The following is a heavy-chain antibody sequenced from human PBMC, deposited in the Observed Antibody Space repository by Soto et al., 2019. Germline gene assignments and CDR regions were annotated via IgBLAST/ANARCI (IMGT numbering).Heavy chain of an antibody. Sequence: QVQLVQSGAEVKKPGSSVKVSCKASGGTFRNYAINWVRQAPGQGLEWMGGFIPILGGGINAQKFQGRVTITSDESTSRAYMELRRLKSEDTAKYYCSRRSGSYSNAFDFWGHGTMVSVSS. CDR3: SRRSGSYSNAFDF. CDR1: GGTFRNYA. D-gene: IGHD1-26*01. V-gene: IGHV1-69*01. CDR2: FIPILGGG. J-gene: IGHJ3*01.